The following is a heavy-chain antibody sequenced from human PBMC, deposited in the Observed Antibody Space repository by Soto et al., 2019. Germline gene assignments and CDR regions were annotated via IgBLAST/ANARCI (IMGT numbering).Heavy chain of an antibody. CDR1: GFTFSSYA. D-gene: IGHD3-10*01. V-gene: IGHV3-23*01. Sequence: EVQLLESGGGLVQPGGSLRLSCAASGFTFSSYAMSWVRQAPGKGLEWVSAFSGSGGSTYYADSVKGRFTISRDNSKNTLYLQMNSLRAEDTAVYYCAKLGGFGYYFDYWGQGTLVTVSS. CDR2: FSGSGGST. J-gene: IGHJ4*02. CDR3: AKLGGFGYYFDY.